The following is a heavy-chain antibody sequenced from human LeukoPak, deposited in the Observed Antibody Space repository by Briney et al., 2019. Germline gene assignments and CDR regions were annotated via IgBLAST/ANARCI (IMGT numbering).Heavy chain of an antibody. CDR3: AKDIQYQLLTYAFDI. D-gene: IGHD2-2*01. J-gene: IGHJ3*02. V-gene: IGHV3-30*18. CDR1: GFTFSSYG. CDR2: ISYDGSNK. Sequence: GRSLRLSCAASGFTFSSYGMHWVRQAPGKGLEWVAVISYDGSNKYYADSVKGRFTISRDNSKNTLYLQMNSLRAEDTAVYYCAKDIQYQLLTYAFDIWGQGTMVTVSS.